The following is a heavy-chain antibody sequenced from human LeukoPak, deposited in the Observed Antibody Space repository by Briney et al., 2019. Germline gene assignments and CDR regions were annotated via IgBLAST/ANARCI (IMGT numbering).Heavy chain of an antibody. D-gene: IGHD2-15*01. J-gene: IGHJ4*02. CDR3: ARGEGGFDY. Sequence: GGSLRLSCAASGFTFSSYSMNWVRQAPGKGLEWVANIKQDGSEKYYVDSVKGRFTISRDNAKNSLYLQMNSLRAEDTAVYYCARGEGGFDYWGQGTLVTVSS. CDR2: IKQDGSEK. CDR1: GFTFSSYS. V-gene: IGHV3-7*04.